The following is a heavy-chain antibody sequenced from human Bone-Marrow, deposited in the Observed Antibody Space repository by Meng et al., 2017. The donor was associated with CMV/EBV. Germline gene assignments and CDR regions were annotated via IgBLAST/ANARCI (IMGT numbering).Heavy chain of an antibody. V-gene: IGHV4-34*01. Sequence: SQTLSLTCAVYGGSFSGYYWSWIRQPPGKGLEWIGEINHSGSTNYNPSLKSRVTISVDTSKNQFSLKLRSVTAADTAVYYCARKVGWDYYDSSGSFRSYYSSYGLAVSGPRTTVTVSS. J-gene: IGHJ6*02. D-gene: IGHD3-22*01. CDR2: INHSGST. CDR1: GGSFSGYY. CDR3: ARKVGWDYYDSSGSFRSYYSSYGLAV.